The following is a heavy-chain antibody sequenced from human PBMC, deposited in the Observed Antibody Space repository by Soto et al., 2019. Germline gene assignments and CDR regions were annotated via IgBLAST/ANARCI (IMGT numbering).Heavy chain of an antibody. D-gene: IGHD2-15*01. CDR1: GGSFSGYY. CDR2: INHSGST. CDR3: ARGGIPGLLYYMDV. J-gene: IGHJ6*03. V-gene: IGHV4-34*01. Sequence: SETXSLTCPVYGGSFSGYYWSWIRQPPGKGLEWIGEINHSGSTNYNPSLKSRVTISVDTSTNQFSLKLSSVTAADTAVYYCARGGIPGLLYYMDVWGKGTTVTVSS.